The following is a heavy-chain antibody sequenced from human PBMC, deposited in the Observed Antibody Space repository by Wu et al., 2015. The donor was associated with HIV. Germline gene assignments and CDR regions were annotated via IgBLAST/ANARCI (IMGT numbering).Heavy chain of an antibody. J-gene: IGHJ6*02. CDR3: ARDGEGPIYINHYYFGMDV. CDR2: ISPLFGAA. Sequence: QVQLVQSGAEVKKPGSSVKISCTASAGTFSRYTISWVRQAPGQGLEWMGEISPLFGAATYAQKFQGRVTITADASTSTGYMEVTSLTSEDTAVYYCARDGEGPIYINHYYFGMDVWGQGTTVTVSS. D-gene: IGHD3-3*01. CDR1: AGTFSRYT. V-gene: IGHV1-69*12.